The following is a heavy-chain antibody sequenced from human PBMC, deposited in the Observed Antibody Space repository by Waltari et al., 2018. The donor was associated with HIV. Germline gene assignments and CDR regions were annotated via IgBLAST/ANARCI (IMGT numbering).Heavy chain of an antibody. D-gene: IGHD6-13*01. Sequence: EVQLVESGGGLVQPGRSLRLSCAASGFTFDDYAMHWVRQAPGKGLGWVSGISWNSGSIGYADSVKGRFTISRDNAKNSLYLQMNSLRAEDTALYYCAKDRAHIAAAVMHWGQGTLVTVSS. CDR3: AKDRAHIAAAVMH. V-gene: IGHV3-9*01. J-gene: IGHJ4*02. CDR1: GFTFDDYA. CDR2: ISWNSGSI.